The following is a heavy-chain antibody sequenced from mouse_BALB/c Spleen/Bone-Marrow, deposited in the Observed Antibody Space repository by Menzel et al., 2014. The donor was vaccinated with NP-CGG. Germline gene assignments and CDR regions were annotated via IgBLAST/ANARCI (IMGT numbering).Heavy chain of an antibody. J-gene: IGHJ4*01. V-gene: IGHV2-6-7*01. CDR3: AREGDYSLYAMDY. D-gene: IGHD1-1*01. Sequence: QVQLQQSGPGLVSPSHSLSITCTVSGFSLTGYGVNWVRQPPGKGLEWLGMIWGDGSTDYNSALKSRLSISKDNSKSQVFLKMNSLQTDDTARYYCAREGDYSLYAMDYWGQGTSVTVSS. CDR1: GFSLTGYG. CDR2: IWGDGST.